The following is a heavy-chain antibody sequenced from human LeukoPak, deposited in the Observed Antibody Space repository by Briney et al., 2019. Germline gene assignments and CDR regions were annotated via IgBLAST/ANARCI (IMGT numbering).Heavy chain of an antibody. CDR1: GFTVSSNY. V-gene: IGHV3-53*01. CDR3: ASPSYYDFWSGYRNYGMDV. D-gene: IGHD3-3*01. CDR2: IYSGGST. Sequence: GGSLRLSCAASGFTVSSNYMSWVRQAPGKGLEWVSVIYSGGSTYYADSVKGRFTISRDNSKNTLYLQMNSLRAEDTAVYYCASPSYYDFWSGYRNYGMDVWGQGTTVTVSS. J-gene: IGHJ6*02.